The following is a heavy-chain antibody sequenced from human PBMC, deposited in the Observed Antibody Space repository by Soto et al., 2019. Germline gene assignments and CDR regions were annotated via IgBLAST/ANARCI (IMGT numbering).Heavy chain of an antibody. Sequence: SVKVSCKASGYTFTSYGISWVRQAPVQGLEWMGWISAYNGNTNYAQKLQGRVTMTTDTSTSTAYMELRSLRSDDTAVYYCARGALYYYDSSGYGPLDYWGQGTLVTVSS. V-gene: IGHV1-18*04. CDR2: ISAYNGNT. CDR3: ARGALYYYDSSGYGPLDY. CDR1: GYTFTSYG. D-gene: IGHD3-22*01. J-gene: IGHJ4*02.